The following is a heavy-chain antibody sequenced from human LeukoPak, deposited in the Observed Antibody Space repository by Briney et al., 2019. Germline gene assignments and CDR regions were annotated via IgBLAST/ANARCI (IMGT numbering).Heavy chain of an antibody. Sequence: SETLSLTCTVSGGSISSYYWSWIRQPPGKGLEWIGYIYYSGSTNYNPSLKSRVTISVDTSKNQFSLKLSSVTAAATAVYYCARGDVGYCSSTSCHYFDYWGQGTLVTVSS. CDR1: GGSISSYY. CDR2: IYYSGST. D-gene: IGHD2-2*01. CDR3: ARGDVGYCSSTSCHYFDY. V-gene: IGHV4-59*01. J-gene: IGHJ4*02.